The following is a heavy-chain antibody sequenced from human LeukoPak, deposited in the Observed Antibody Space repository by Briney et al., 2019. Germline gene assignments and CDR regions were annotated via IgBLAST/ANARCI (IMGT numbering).Heavy chain of an antibody. J-gene: IGHJ4*02. Sequence: ASVKVSCKASGYTFTDYYLHWVRQAPGHGXEWMGWINPKTGVTKYAQNFQGRVTMTRDTSISTAYMEVSRLRSDDTAVFYCARDLAMYSPDLDYWGQGTLVTVSS. CDR3: ARDLAMYSPDLDY. D-gene: IGHD1-26*01. CDR2: INPKTGVT. V-gene: IGHV1-2*02. CDR1: GYTFTDYY.